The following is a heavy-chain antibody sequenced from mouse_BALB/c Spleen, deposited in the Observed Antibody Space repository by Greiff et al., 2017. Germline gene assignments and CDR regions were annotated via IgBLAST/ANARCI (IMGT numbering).Heavy chain of an antibody. Sequence: VQLKESGTVLARPGASVKMSCKASGYTFTSYWMHWVKQRPGQGLEWIGAIYPGNSDTSYNQKFKGKAKLTAVTSTSTAYMELSSLTNEDSAVYYCTHYYGSSYVDWFAYWGQGTLVTVSA. CDR3: THYYGSSYVDWFAY. D-gene: IGHD1-1*01. CDR2: IYPGNSDT. V-gene: IGHV1-5*01. CDR1: GYTFTSYW. J-gene: IGHJ3*01.